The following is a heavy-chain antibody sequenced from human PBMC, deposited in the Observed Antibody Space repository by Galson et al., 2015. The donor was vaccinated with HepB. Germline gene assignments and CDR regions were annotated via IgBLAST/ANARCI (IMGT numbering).Heavy chain of an antibody. V-gene: IGHV3-23*01. J-gene: IGHJ4*02. Sequence: SLRLSCAASGFTFSSHAMKWVRQAPGKGLEWVSGVTADGGKTYYADSVKGRFIISRDNSNNTLYLQMNSLRAEDMAIYYCARRSRFCTSSACHNDFWGQGTLVTVSS. D-gene: IGHD2-8*02. CDR1: GFTFSSHA. CDR3: ARRSRFCTSSACHNDF. CDR2: VTADGGKT.